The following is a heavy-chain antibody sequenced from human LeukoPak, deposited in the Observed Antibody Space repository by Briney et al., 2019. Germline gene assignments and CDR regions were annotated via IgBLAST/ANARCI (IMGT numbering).Heavy chain of an antibody. Sequence: SSETLSLTCAVYGGSSGSYYWSWIRQPPGKGLEWIGEINHSGSTNYNASLKSRVTISVDTSKNQFPLRLSSVTAADTAVYYCAPRGDIEHSYGYGKWFDPWGQGTRVTVSS. CDR1: GGSSGSYY. D-gene: IGHD5-18*01. CDR3: APRGDIEHSYGYGKWFDP. J-gene: IGHJ5*02. V-gene: IGHV4-34*01. CDR2: INHSGST.